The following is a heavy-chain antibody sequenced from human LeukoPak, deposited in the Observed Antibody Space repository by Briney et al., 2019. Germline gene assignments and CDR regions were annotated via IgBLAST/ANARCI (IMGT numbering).Heavy chain of an antibody. CDR1: GFTFSRFW. J-gene: IGHJ4*02. V-gene: IGHV3-7*05. CDR2: IKQDGSVK. CDR3: AREAAAAHPNY. Sequence: GGSLRLSCAASGFTFSRFWMSWVRQAPGEGLEWVVNIKQDGSVKYDVDSVKGRFTISRDNAKTSLYLQMNSLRAEDTAVYYCAREAAAAHPNYWGQGTLVVVSA. D-gene: IGHD6-13*01.